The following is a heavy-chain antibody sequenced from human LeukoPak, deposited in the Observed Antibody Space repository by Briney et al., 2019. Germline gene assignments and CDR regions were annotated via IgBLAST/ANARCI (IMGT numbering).Heavy chain of an antibody. D-gene: IGHD3-3*01. J-gene: IGHJ4*02. CDR3: ARGGGRSRFLEWLLGGYYFDY. CDR1: GGAISSGGYY. V-gene: IGHV4-31*03. CDR2: IHNSGRI. Sequence: PSQTLSLTCTVSGGAISSGGYYWSWIRQHPGTGLEWIGYIHNSGRIYYNPSLKSRVTISVDTSKNEFSLKLSSVTAADTAVYYCARGGGRSRFLEWLLGGYYFDYWGQGTLVTVSS.